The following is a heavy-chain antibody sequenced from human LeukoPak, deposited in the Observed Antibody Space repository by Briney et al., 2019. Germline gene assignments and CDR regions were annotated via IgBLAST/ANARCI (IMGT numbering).Heavy chain of an antibody. V-gene: IGHV1-18*01. Sequence: ASVKVSCKASGYTFTSYGISWVRQAPGQGLEWTGWISAYNGNTNYAQKLQGRVTMTTDTSTSTAYMELRSLRSDDTAVYYCARACTGGVCYLFDYWGQGTLVTVSS. CDR1: GYTFTSYG. D-gene: IGHD2-8*02. J-gene: IGHJ4*02. CDR2: ISAYNGNT. CDR3: ARACTGGVCYLFDY.